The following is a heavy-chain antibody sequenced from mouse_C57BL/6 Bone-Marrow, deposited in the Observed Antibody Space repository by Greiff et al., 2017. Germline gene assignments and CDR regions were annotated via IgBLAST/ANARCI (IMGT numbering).Heavy chain of an antibody. Sequence: EVKLMESGPELVKPGASVKMSCKASGYTFTDYNMHWVKQSHGKSLEWIGYINPNNGGTRYNQKFKGKATLTVTKSSITAYMELRSLTSEDSAVYYCASSGYSNCGFAYWGQGTLVTVSA. CDR2: INPNNGGT. D-gene: IGHD2-5*01. CDR1: GYTFTDYN. CDR3: ASSGYSNCGFAY. V-gene: IGHV1-22*01. J-gene: IGHJ3*01.